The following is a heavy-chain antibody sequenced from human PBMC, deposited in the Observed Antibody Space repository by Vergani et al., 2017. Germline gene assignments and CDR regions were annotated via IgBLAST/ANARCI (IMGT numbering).Heavy chain of an antibody. CDR3: AHSLVNGYSSGWYSEDWFDP. V-gene: IGHV2-5*08. J-gene: IGHJ5*02. Sequence: QESGPGLVRPSETLSLSCTVSDGSISPYFWSWIRQPPGKALEWLALIYWNDDKRYSPSLKSRLTITKDTSKNQVVLTMTNMDPVDTATYYCAHSLVNGYSSGWYSEDWFDPWGQGTLVTVSS. D-gene: IGHD6-19*01. CDR1: DGSISPY. CDR2: IYWNDDK.